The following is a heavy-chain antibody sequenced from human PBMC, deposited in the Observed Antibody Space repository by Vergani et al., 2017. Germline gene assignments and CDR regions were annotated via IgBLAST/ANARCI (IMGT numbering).Heavy chain of an antibody. CDR1: GFTFSSYW. Sequence: EVQLVESGGGLVQPGGSLRLSCAASGFTFSSYWMHWVRQAPGKGLVWVSRINSDGSSTSYADSVKGRFTISRDNAKNTLYLQMNSRRAEDTAVYYCARGSWRGGYDSFFDYWGQGTLVTVSS. V-gene: IGHV3-74*01. CDR2: INSDGSST. J-gene: IGHJ4*02. CDR3: ARGSWRGGYDSFFDY. D-gene: IGHD5-12*01.